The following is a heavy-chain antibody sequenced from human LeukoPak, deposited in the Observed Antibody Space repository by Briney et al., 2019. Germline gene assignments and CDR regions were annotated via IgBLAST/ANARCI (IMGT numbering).Heavy chain of an antibody. D-gene: IGHD3-9*01. CDR3: AKSMTGLDDY. Sequence: WVSRINPDGSRTDYADSVRGRFTISRDNAKNTLYLQMNSLRVEDTAVYFCAKSMTGLDDYWGQGTLVTVSS. CDR2: INPDGSRT. J-gene: IGHJ4*02. V-gene: IGHV3-74*01.